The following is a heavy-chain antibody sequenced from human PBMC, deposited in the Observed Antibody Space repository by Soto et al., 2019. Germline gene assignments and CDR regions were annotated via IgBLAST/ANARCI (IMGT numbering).Heavy chain of an antibody. J-gene: IGHJ5*02. D-gene: IGHD2-15*01. CDR1: AGSVTSDPYY. V-gene: IGHV4-31*03. CDR2: IYYTGST. CDR3: AAQGGLESRYFYALFA. Sequence: QMQLQQSGPGLVKPSETLSLTCTVPAGSVTSDPYYWTWVRRRPGKGLEWIGYIYYTGSTYYSPSLRSRVSISRDTSKSQFSLRLTSVTAADTAVYYCAAQGGLESRYFYALFAWGQGTLVTVSS.